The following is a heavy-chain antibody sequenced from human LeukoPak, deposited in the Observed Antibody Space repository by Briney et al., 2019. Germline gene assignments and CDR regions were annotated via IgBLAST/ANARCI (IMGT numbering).Heavy chain of an antibody. CDR3: TRSRTAMEADPYSWFDP. CDR1: GGSISSGGYS. D-gene: IGHD2-2*01. Sequence: SETLSLTCAVSGGSISSGGYSWTWIRQPPGKGLEWIGYFYSGGSTYYNPSLKRRVTISVDRSKNQFSLNLTSVTAADTAVYYCTRSRTAMEADPYSWFDPWGQGTLVTVSS. V-gene: IGHV4-30-2*01. J-gene: IGHJ5*02. CDR2: FYSGGST.